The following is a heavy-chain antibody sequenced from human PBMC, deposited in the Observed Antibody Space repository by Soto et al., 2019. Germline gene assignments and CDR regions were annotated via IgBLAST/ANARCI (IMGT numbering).Heavy chain of an antibody. CDR2: IYWDDDK. Sequence: QITLKESGPTLVKPTQTLTLTCTFSGFSLSTSGVGVGWIRQPPGKALEWLALIYWDDDKRYSPSLKSRLTITKDTSKNQEVLTMTNIEPVDTATYNSANSRREYCYGYFDYWGQGTLVTV. CDR1: GFSLSTSGVG. V-gene: IGHV2-5*02. J-gene: IGHJ4*02. CDR3: ANSRREYCYGYFDY. D-gene: IGHD5-18*01.